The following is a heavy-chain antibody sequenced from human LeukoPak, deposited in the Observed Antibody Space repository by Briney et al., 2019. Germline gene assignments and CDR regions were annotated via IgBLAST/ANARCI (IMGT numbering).Heavy chain of an antibody. CDR2: ISGYNGNT. CDR3: ARGLGVVTAQSEQPKPRFFDL. Sequence: ASVKVSCKTSGYTFISYGISWVRQAPGQGLEWMGWISGYNGNTNYAQNLQGRVTMTTDTSTSTAYMELRSLRSDDTAVYYCARGLGVVTAQSEQPKPRFFDLWGRGTQVTVSS. J-gene: IGHJ2*01. V-gene: IGHV1-18*01. D-gene: IGHD2-21*02. CDR1: GYTFISYG.